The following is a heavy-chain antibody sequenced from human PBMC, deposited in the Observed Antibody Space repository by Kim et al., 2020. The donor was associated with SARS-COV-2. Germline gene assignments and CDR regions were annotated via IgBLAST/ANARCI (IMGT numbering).Heavy chain of an antibody. Sequence: GGSLRHSCAASGFTFSSYGMHWVRQARGKGLEWVAVIWYDGSNKYYADSVKGRFTISRDNSKNTLYLQMNSLRAEDTAVYYCARGVLGDWYFDLWGRGTL. CDR1: GFTFSSYG. D-gene: IGHD1-26*01. CDR2: IWYDGSNK. V-gene: IGHV3-33*01. J-gene: IGHJ2*01. CDR3: ARGVLGDWYFDL.